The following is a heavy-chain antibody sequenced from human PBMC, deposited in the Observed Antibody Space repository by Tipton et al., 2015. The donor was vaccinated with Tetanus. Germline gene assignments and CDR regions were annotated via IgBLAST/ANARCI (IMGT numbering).Heavy chain of an antibody. V-gene: IGHV4-61*01. CDR2: IYYSGST. CDR3: ARGPGDWYFDL. CDR1: GGSVSSGSYY. Sequence: PTCTVSGGSVSSGSYYWSWIRQPPGKGLEWIGYIYYSGSTNYNPSLKSRVTISVDTSKNQFSLKLSSVTAADTAVYYCARGPGDWYFDLWGRGTLVTVSS. J-gene: IGHJ2*01. D-gene: IGHD3-10*01.